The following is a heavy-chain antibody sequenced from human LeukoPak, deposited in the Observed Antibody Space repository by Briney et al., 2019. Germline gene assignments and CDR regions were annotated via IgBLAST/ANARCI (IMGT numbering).Heavy chain of an antibody. CDR1: GGTFSSYA. CDR2: INPIFGTA. V-gene: IGHV1-69*05. Sequence: SVKVSCKASGGTFSSYAISWVRQAPGQGLEWMGRINPIFGTANYAQKFQGRVTITTDESTSTAYMELSSLRSEDTAVYYCAREEDYYDSSGSPRSWFDPWGQGTLATVS. D-gene: IGHD3-22*01. CDR3: AREEDYYDSSGSPRSWFDP. J-gene: IGHJ5*02.